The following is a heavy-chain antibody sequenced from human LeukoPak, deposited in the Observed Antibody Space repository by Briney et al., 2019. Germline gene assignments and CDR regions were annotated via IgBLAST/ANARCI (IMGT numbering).Heavy chain of an antibody. V-gene: IGHV4-38-2*02. CDR2: IYHSGST. Sequence: SETLSLTCTVSGYSISSGYYWGWIRQPPGKGLEWIGSIYHSGSTYYNPSLKSRVTISVDTSENQFSLKLSSVTAADAAVYYCARDVMDRGGSIFDFWGQGTLVTVSS. CDR1: GYSISSGYY. CDR3: ARDVMDRGGSIFDF. D-gene: IGHD3-10*01. J-gene: IGHJ4*02.